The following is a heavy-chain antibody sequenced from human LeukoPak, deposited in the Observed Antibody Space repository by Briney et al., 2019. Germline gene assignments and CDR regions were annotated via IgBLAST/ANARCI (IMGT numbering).Heavy chain of an antibody. CDR3: AGVGGGGGYYYGDY. D-gene: IGHD2-21*01. J-gene: IGHJ4*02. CDR1: GGTFSSYA. CDR2: IIPIFGTA. Sequence: ASVTVSCMASGGTFSSYAISWVRQAPGQGLEWMGGIIPIFGTANYAQKFQGRVTITADESTSTAYMELSSLRAEDTAVYYCAGVGGGGGYYYGDYWGQGTLVTVSS. V-gene: IGHV1-69*13.